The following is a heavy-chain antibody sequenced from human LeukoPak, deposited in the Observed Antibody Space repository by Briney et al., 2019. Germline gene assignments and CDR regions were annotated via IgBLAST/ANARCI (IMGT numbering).Heavy chain of an antibody. CDR3: AKDWDY. Sequence: GSLRLSCATSGFTLRTSPMNWVRQVPGRGLEWVSTISGDGDSTYYADSVKGRFTMSRDNAKNTLHLQMNRLRAEDTGIYYCAKDWDYWGQGTQVPVSS. CDR2: ISGDGDST. J-gene: IGHJ4*02. V-gene: IGHV3-23*01. CDR1: GFTLRTSP.